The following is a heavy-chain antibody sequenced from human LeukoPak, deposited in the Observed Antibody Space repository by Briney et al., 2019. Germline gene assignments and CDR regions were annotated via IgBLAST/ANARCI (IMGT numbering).Heavy chain of an antibody. V-gene: IGHV3-21*01. J-gene: IGHJ5*02. CDR3: ARGPEYSSSSGQGWFDP. CDR2: ISSSSSYI. D-gene: IGHD6-6*01. CDR1: GFAFSSYW. Sequence: GGSLRLSCAASGFAFSSYWMNWVRQAPGKGLEWVSSISSSSSYIYYADSVKGRFTISRDNAKNSLYLQMNSLRAEDTAVYYCARGPEYSSSSGQGWFDPWGQGTLVTVSS.